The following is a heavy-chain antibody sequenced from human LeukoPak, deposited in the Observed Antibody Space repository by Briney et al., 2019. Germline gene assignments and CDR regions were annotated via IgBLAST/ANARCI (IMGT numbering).Heavy chain of an antibody. J-gene: IGHJ4*02. V-gene: IGHV3-7*01. CDR1: GFIFSNYW. CDR2: IKQDGSEK. CDR3: ATNIAAAGTDFDY. Sequence: GGSLKLSCAASGFIFSNYWMTWVRHAPGKGLEWVANIKQDGSEKYYVDSVKGRFTISRDNAKNSLYLQMNSLRAEDTAVYYCATNIAAAGTDFDYWGQGTLVTVSS. D-gene: IGHD6-13*01.